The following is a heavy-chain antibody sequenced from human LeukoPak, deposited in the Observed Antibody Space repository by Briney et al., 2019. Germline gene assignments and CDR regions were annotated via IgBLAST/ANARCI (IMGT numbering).Heavy chain of an antibody. CDR2: ISYDGSNK. V-gene: IGHV3-30*04. CDR1: GFTFSSYA. D-gene: IGHD3-10*01. Sequence: QPGGSLRLSCAASGFTFSSYAMHWVRQAPGKGLEWVAVISYDGSNKYYADSVKGRFTISRDNSKNTLYLQMNSLRAEDTAVYYCGRARGITMVGGVFAYGGQGPLVTVS. CDR3: GRARGITMVGGVFAY. J-gene: IGHJ4*02.